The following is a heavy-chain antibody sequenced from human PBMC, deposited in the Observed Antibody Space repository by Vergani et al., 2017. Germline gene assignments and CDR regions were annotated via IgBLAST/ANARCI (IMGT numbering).Heavy chain of an antibody. V-gene: IGHV3-30*18. Sequence: QVQLAESGGGRVQPGRSLRLSCAASGFSFSSHAIHWVRQAPGKGLEWVAVISNDGSQKYYADSVKGRFTISRDNFKKTLDLQMNSLRTQDTAVYYCAKAVSVTSWSIKYNFYMDVWGKGTMVTVS. CDR3: AKAVSVTSWSIKYNFYMDV. CDR1: GFSFSSHA. J-gene: IGHJ6*03. CDR2: ISNDGSQK. D-gene: IGHD3-10*01.